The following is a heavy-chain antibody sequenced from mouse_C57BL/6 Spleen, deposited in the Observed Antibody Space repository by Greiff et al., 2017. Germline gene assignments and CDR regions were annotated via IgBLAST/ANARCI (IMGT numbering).Heavy chain of an antibody. J-gene: IGHJ4*01. Sequence: QVQLQQSGAELARPGASVKLSCKASGYTFTSYGISWVKQRTGQGLEWIGEIYPRSGNTYYNEKFKGKATLTADKSSSTAYMELRSLTSEDSAVYFCARDEDWIYYAMDYWGQGTSVTVSS. V-gene: IGHV1-81*01. CDR3: ARDEDWIYYAMDY. CDR2: IYPRSGNT. CDR1: GYTFTSYG.